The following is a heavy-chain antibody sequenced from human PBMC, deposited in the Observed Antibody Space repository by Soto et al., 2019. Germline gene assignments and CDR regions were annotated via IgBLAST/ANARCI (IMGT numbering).Heavy chain of an antibody. J-gene: IGHJ3*01. CDR3: AKTRLYDNNDYHRDGFDL. CDR2: ISGSGTAT. CDR1: GFPFWTYS. Sequence: EVKLLESGGGLVQPGGSVRLSCAASGFPFWTYSMSWVRQAPRKVLEWVSGISGSGTATYYTDSVKGRFTVSRDNSKDTLFLQMNTLRVEDTAVYYCAKTRLYDNNDYHRDGFDLWGPGTVVTVSS. D-gene: IGHD3-22*01. V-gene: IGHV3-23*01.